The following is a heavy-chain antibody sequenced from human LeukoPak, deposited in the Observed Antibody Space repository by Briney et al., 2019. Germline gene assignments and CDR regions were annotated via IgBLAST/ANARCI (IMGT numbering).Heavy chain of an antibody. J-gene: IGHJ4*02. CDR1: GGSFSGYY. CDR3: ARGRWLQFRYFDY. D-gene: IGHD5-24*01. CDR2: INHSGST. V-gene: IGHV4-34*01. Sequence: PSETLSLTCAVYGGSFSGYYWSWIRQPPGKGLEWIGEINHSGSTNYNPSLKSRVTISVDTSKNHFSLNLSSVTAADTAVYYCARGRWLQFRYFDYWGQGTLVTVS.